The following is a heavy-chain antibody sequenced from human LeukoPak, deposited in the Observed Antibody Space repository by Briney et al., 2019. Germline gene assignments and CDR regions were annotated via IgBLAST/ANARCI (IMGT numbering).Heavy chain of an antibody. V-gene: IGHV4-39*01. D-gene: IGHD6-19*01. CDR1: GGSISSSTYY. CDR2: INYSGST. CDR3: ARSKPVTGMA. J-gene: IGHJ5*02. Sequence: TSETLSLTCTVSGGSISSSTYYRAWIRQPPGKGLEWIGSINYSGSTYYNPSLKSRVTISVDTTKNELSLKLSSVTAADTAVYFCARSKPVTGMAWGQGTVVTVSS.